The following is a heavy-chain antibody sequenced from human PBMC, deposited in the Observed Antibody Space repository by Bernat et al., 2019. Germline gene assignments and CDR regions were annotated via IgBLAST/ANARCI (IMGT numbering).Heavy chain of an antibody. Sequence: QVQLVESGGGVVQPGRSLRLSCAASGFTFSSYAMHWVRQAPGKVLVWVAVISYDGSNKYYADSVKGRFTISRDNSKNTLYLQMNSLRAEDTAVYYCARGAAWWCSGGSCLYWGQGTLVTVSS. D-gene: IGHD2-15*01. CDR3: ARGAAWWCSGGSCLY. J-gene: IGHJ4*02. V-gene: IGHV3-30-3*01. CDR2: ISYDGSNK. CDR1: GFTFSSYA.